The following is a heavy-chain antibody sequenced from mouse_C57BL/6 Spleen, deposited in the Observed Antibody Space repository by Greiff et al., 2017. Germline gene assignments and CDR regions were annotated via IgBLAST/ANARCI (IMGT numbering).Heavy chain of an antibody. Sequence: QVQLQQSGAELVRPGASVTLSCKASGYTFTDYEMHWVKQTPVPGLEWIGAIDPETGGTAYNQKFKGKAILTADKSSSTAYMELRSLTSEDSAVYYCTRGGLLRFAYWGQGTLVTVSA. CDR3: TRGGLLRFAY. CDR1: GYTFTDYE. V-gene: IGHV1-15*01. J-gene: IGHJ3*01. CDR2: IDPETGGT. D-gene: IGHD2-3*01.